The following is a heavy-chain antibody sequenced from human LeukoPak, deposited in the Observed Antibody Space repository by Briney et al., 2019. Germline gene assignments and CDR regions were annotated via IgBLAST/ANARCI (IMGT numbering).Heavy chain of an antibody. Sequence: GASVKVSCKAFGYTFTSYGISWVRQAPGQGLEWMGWISAYNGNTNYAQKLQGRVTMTTDTSTSTAYMELRSLRSDDTAVYYCARDRPGGGNPGQYFDYWGQGTLVTVSS. J-gene: IGHJ4*02. D-gene: IGHD3-10*01. V-gene: IGHV1-18*01. CDR2: ISAYNGNT. CDR3: ARDRPGGGNPGQYFDY. CDR1: GYTFTSYG.